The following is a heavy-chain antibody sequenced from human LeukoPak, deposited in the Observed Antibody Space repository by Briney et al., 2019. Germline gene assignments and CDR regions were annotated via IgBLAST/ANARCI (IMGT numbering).Heavy chain of an antibody. CDR3: AKGRIVGATSFDY. Sequence: GGSLRLSCAASGFSVSNYDMSWVRQAPGKGLEWVSGISNDGGRTYYADSVKGRLTISRDNSKNSLYLQMNSLRVEDKAVYYCAKGRIVGATSFDYWGQGSLVTVSS. V-gene: IGHV3-23*01. CDR2: ISNDGGRT. CDR1: GFSVSNYD. D-gene: IGHD1-26*01. J-gene: IGHJ4*02.